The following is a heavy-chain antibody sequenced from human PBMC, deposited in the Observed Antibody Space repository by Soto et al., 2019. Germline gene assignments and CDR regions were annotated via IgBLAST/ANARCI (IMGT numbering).Heavy chain of an antibody. CDR2: IRNTPYGGTT. D-gene: IGHD2-2*03. Sequence: GGSLRLSCNCSGFRFSEHAMTWVRQAPGKGLEWVGLIRNTPYGGTTDYAASVRGRFTISRDDSASIAYLQMNSLKTEDSGLYYCSRGSFGYYGPWGPGTLVTVSS. V-gene: IGHV3-49*04. CDR3: SRGSFGYYGP. CDR1: GFRFSEHA. J-gene: IGHJ5*02.